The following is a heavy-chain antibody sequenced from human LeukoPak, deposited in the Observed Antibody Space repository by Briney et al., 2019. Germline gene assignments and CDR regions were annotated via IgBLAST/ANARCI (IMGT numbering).Heavy chain of an antibody. CDR2: IRRRAYGGTT. D-gene: IGHD1-1*01. CDR3: SRDSHGDDVYDY. Sequence: GRSLRLSCTVSGFTFEDFAMTWVRQAPGKGLEWVGFIRRRAYGGTTDYAASVKGRFTISIDDSKIIAFLQMNSLKTEDTAIYFCSRDSHGDDVYDYWGQGTLVTVSS. J-gene: IGHJ4*02. V-gene: IGHV3-49*04. CDR1: GFTFEDFA.